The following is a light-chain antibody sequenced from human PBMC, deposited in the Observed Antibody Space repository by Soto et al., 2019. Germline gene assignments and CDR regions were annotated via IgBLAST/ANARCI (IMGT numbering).Light chain of an antibody. Sequence: DIVMTQSPDSLAVSLGERATINCKSSQSGLYSSNNKNYLAWYQQKPGQPPKLLIYWASTRESGVPDRFSGSGSGTDFTLTISSLQAEDVAVYYCQQYYSTLRTFGQGTKVDIK. CDR3: QQYYSTLRT. J-gene: IGKJ1*01. CDR2: WAS. CDR1: QSGLYSSNNKNY. V-gene: IGKV4-1*01.